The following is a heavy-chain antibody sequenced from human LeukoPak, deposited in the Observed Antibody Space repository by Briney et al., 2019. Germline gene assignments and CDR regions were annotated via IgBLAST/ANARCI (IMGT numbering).Heavy chain of an antibody. D-gene: IGHD1-1*01. CDR2: INPDGSYK. Sequence: GGSLRLSCAASGFTFSHYWMNWLRQAPGIGLEWVANINPDGSYKRYVDSAKDRFVVSRDNAKNSLYLQMSGLRVEDTAVYYCAAWGDGGNDWGQGTLVTVSS. V-gene: IGHV3-7*05. CDR3: AAWGDGGND. CDR1: GFTFSHYW. J-gene: IGHJ4*02.